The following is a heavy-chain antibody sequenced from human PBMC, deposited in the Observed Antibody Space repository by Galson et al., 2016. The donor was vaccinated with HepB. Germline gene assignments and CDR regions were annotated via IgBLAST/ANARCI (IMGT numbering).Heavy chain of an antibody. CDR2: INSAGTGI. D-gene: IGHD3-16*01. V-gene: IGHV3-74*01. CDR3: MRDSYSVSGTSSTYLYYGMDV. Sequence: SLRLSCAASGFTFSDYWTHWVRQAPGKGLVWVSRINSAGTGISHAEFVKGRFTISRDNAKNTLYLQMNSLRAEDTAVYYCMRDSYSVSGTSSTYLYYGMDVWGQGTTVTVSS. CDR1: GFTFSDYW. J-gene: IGHJ6*02.